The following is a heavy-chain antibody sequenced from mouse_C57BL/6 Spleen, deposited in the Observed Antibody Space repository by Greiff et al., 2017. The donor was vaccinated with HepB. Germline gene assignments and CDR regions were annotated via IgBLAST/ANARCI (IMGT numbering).Heavy chain of an antibody. CDR1: GYAFSSSW. CDR3: AIYGNYGVDYAMDY. J-gene: IGHJ4*01. Sequence: SGPELVKPGASVKISCKASGYAFSSSWMNWVKQRPGKGLEWIGRIYPGDGDTNYNGKFKGKATLTADKSSSTAYMQLSSLTSEDSAVYFCAIYGNYGVDYAMDYWGQGTSVTVSS. D-gene: IGHD2-1*01. CDR2: IYPGDGDT. V-gene: IGHV1-82*01.